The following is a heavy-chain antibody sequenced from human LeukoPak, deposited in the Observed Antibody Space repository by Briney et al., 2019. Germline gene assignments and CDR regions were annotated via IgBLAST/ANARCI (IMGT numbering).Heavy chain of an antibody. CDR1: GGSISSSSYF. CDR3: ARGLGYCSGGSCRTGYYGMDV. Sequence: SETLSLTCTVSGGSISSSSYFWGWIRQPPGKGLEWIGYIYYSGSTNYNPSLKSRVTISVDTSKNQFSLKLSSVTAADTAVYYCARGLGYCSGGSCRTGYYGMDVWGQGTTVTVSS. J-gene: IGHJ6*02. V-gene: IGHV4-61*05. D-gene: IGHD2-15*01. CDR2: IYYSGST.